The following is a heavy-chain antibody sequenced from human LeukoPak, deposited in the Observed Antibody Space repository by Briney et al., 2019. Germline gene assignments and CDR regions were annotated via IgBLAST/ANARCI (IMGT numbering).Heavy chain of an antibody. V-gene: IGHV4-59*01. CDR1: GDSISTYY. CDR3: ARDHYGDYV. D-gene: IGHD4-17*01. Sequence: SETLSLTCTVSGDSISTYYWSWIRQPPGKGLEWIGYIYYSGSTNYNPSLKSRVTISVDTSKNQFSLKLSSVTAADTAVYYCARDHYGDYVWGQGTLVTVSS. CDR2: IYYSGST. J-gene: IGHJ4*02.